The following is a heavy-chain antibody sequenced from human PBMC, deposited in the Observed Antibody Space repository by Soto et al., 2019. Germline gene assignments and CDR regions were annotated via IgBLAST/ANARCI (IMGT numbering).Heavy chain of an antibody. CDR3: AHRRVNDYGDSADY. Sequence: QITLKESGPTLVKPTQTLTLTCTFSGFSLSTSGVGVGWIRQPPGKALEWLALIYWDDDKRYSPSLKSRLTTXKXTXXNPVGLTMTNMDPVDTATYYGAHRRVNDYGDSADYWGQGTLVTVSS. CDR2: IYWDDDK. V-gene: IGHV2-5*02. CDR1: GFSLSTSGVG. D-gene: IGHD4-17*01. J-gene: IGHJ4*02.